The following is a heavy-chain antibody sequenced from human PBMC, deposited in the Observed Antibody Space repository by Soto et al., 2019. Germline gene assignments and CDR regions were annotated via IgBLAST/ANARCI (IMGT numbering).Heavy chain of an antibody. J-gene: IGHJ4*02. CDR2: ISGSGGST. CDR1: GFTFSSYA. V-gene: IGHV3-23*01. CDR3: AKSVVVPAAISEYYFDY. D-gene: IGHD2-2*01. Sequence: EVQLLESGGGLVQPGGSLRLSCAASGFTFSSYAMSWVRQAPGKGLEWVSAISGSGGSTYYADSVKGRFTISRDNSKNTLYLQMNSLRAEDTAVYYCAKSVVVPAAISEYYFDYWGQGTLVTVSS.